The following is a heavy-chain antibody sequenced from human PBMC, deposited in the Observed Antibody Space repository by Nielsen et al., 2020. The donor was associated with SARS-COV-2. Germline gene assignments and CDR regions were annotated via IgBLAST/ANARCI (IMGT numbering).Heavy chain of an antibody. Sequence: SVKVSCKASGGTLTSYTISWVRQAPGQGLEWMGRILPMLNISDYAPRFQGRVTITADKFTNTAYLELSSLKSEDTAVYYCAKSTAGINYLYGMAVWGQGTTVTVSS. CDR3: AKSTAGINYLYGMAV. CDR1: GGTLTSYT. D-gene: IGHD3-10*01. V-gene: IGHV1-69*02. J-gene: IGHJ6*02. CDR2: ILPMLNIS.